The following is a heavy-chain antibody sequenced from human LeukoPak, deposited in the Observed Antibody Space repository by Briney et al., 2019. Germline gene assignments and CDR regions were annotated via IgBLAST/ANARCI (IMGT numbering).Heavy chain of an antibody. Sequence: SETLSLTCAVYGGSFSGYYWSWIRQPPGQGLEWIGEINHSGSTNYNPSLKSRVTISVDTSKNQFSLKLSSVTAADTAVYYCARRYEYVWGSYRYRPISHDYWGQGTLVTVSS. D-gene: IGHD3-16*02. CDR1: GGSFSGYY. CDR2: INHSGST. J-gene: IGHJ4*02. CDR3: ARRYEYVWGSYRYRPISHDY. V-gene: IGHV4-34*01.